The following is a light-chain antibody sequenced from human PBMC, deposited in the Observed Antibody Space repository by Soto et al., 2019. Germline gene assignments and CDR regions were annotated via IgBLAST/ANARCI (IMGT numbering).Light chain of an antibody. CDR3: ATWDDSLNVV. CDR1: TSNIGTHT. J-gene: IGLJ2*01. CDR2: SDN. V-gene: IGLV1-44*01. Sequence: QSVLTQSPSASGTPGQRVSISCSGSTSNIGTHTVNWYQHLPGTAPKLLIYSDNQRPSAVPGRFSGSKSGTSASLAISGLLSEGEADYYCATWDDSLNVVFGGGTKVTVL.